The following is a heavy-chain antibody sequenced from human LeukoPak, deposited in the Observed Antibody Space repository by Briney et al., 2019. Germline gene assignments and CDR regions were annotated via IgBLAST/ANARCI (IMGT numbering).Heavy chain of an antibody. Sequence: PSETLSLTCTVSGGSISSSSYYWGWIRQPPGKGLEWIGTIYYSGSTYYNPSLKSRVTISVDKSKNQFSLKLSSVTAADTAVYYCARSSNWDDGAFDQWGQGTLVTVSS. D-gene: IGHD1-1*01. CDR2: IYYSGST. CDR1: GGSISSSSYY. V-gene: IGHV4-39*07. J-gene: IGHJ4*02. CDR3: ARSSNWDDGAFDQ.